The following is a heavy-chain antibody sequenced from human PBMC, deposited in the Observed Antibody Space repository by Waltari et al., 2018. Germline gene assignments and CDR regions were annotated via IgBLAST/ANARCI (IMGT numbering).Heavy chain of an antibody. CDR2: INHSGST. D-gene: IGHD3-22*01. CDR1: GGSFSGYS. J-gene: IGHJ4*02. Sequence: QVQLQQWGAGLLKPSETLSLTCAVYGGSFSGYSWRWIRTPPGKGLEWIGEINHSGSTNYNPSLKSRVTISVDTSKNQFSLKLSSVTAADTAVYYCARGGRYYYDSSGYYYFDYWGQGTLVTVSS. CDR3: ARGGRYYYDSSGYYYFDY. V-gene: IGHV4-34*01.